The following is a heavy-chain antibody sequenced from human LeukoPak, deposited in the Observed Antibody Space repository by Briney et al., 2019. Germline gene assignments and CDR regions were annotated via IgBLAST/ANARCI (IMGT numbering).Heavy chain of an antibody. J-gene: IGHJ6*04. V-gene: IGHV4-61*02. CDR3: ARVGASLTAAGTFDV. CDR2: IYTSEST. D-gene: IGHD6-13*01. Sequence: SETLSLTCSVSGGSISSSNYYWSWIRQPAGKGLEWIGRIYTSESTNYNPSLKSRVTISVDTSKNQFSLKLSSVTAADTAVYYCARVGASLTAAGTFDVWGKGTTVTVSS. CDR1: GGSISSSNYY.